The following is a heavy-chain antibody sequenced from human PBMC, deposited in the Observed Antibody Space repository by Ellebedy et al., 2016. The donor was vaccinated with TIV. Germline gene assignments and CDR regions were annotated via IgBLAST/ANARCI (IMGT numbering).Heavy chain of an antibody. D-gene: IGHD3-9*01. CDR3: ARASPYYDILTGYFAFDI. CDR2: INHSGST. Sequence: GSLRLSCTVSGASITTSHWSWIRQPPGKGLAWIGEINHSGSTNYNPSLRSRVTVSVDTSKNQFSLKLSSVTAADTAVYYCARASPYYDILTGYFAFDIWGQGTMVTVSS. CDR1: GASITTSH. V-gene: IGHV4-34*01. J-gene: IGHJ3*02.